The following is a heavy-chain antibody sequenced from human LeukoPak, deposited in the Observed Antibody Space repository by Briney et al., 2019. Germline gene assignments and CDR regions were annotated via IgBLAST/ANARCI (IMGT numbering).Heavy chain of an antibody. D-gene: IGHD4-17*01. Sequence: PSETLSLTCAVYGGSFSSYYWSWIRQPPGKGLEWIGEINHSGSTDYNPSLKSRVTISVDTSKNQFSLKLSSVTAADTAVYYCAREQMTTVTTRGDWFDPWGQGTLVTVCS. J-gene: IGHJ5*02. CDR2: INHSGST. V-gene: IGHV4-34*01. CDR1: GGSFSSYY. CDR3: AREQMTTVTTRGDWFDP.